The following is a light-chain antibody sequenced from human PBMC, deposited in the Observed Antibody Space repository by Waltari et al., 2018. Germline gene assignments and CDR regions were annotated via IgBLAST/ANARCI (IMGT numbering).Light chain of an antibody. J-gene: IGLJ1*01. CDR3: CSYTSSSPYV. CDR2: DVS. V-gene: IGLV2-14*03. CDR1: SSDVGGYNY. Sequence: QSALTQPASVSGSPGQSIAISCTGTSSDVGGYNYVSWYQQHPANAPKLTIDDVSNRPSVVSNRFAGTKSGNTASLTISGLQGEDEADYYCCSYTSSSPYVLGTGTKVTVL.